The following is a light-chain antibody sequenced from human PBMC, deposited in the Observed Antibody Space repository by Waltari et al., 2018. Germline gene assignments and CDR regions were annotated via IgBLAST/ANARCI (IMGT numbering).Light chain of an antibody. Sequence: DIQMTQSPPSLSASVGDRVTITCRASQNIRTYLNWYQQTPGKAPRLLIYAAYTLRSGVPARFSASGSGTNCTLTISSRQPEDFATFYCQQTYSDPRTFGGGTKV. CDR3: QQTYSDPRT. J-gene: IGKJ4*01. CDR2: AAY. CDR1: QNIRTY. V-gene: IGKV1-39*01.